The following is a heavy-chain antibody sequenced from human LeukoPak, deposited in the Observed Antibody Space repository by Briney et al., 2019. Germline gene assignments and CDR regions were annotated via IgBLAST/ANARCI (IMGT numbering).Heavy chain of an antibody. Sequence: SETLSLTCTVSGYSISNGYYWGWIRQPPGKGLEWIGSIYHSGSTYYNPSLKSRVTISVDTSKNQFSLKLSSVTATDTAVYYCARDQGYYDSSGYYYWGQGTLVTVSS. D-gene: IGHD3-22*01. V-gene: IGHV4-38-2*02. J-gene: IGHJ4*02. CDR3: ARDQGYYDSSGYYY. CDR2: IYHSGST. CDR1: GYSISNGYY.